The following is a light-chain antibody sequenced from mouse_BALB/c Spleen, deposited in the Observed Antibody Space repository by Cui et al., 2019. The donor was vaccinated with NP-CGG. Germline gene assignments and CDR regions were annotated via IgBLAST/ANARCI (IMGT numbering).Light chain of an antibody. CDR2: GTN. Sequence: QAVLPQESAPTTSPGETVTLTCRSSTGAVTTSNYANWVQEKPDHLFTGLIGGTNNRPPGVPARFSGSLIEDKAALTITGAQTEDEAIYFCALWYSNHWVFGGGTKLTVL. CDR1: TGAVTTSNY. CDR3: ALWYSNHWV. J-gene: IGLJ1*01. V-gene: IGLV1*01.